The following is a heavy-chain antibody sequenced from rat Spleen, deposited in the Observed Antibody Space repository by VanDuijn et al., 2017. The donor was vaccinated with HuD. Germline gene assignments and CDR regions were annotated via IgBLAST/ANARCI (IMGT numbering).Heavy chain of an antibody. D-gene: IGHD1-4*01. CDR1: GFSLSNYG. V-gene: IGHV2S61*01. J-gene: IGHJ2*01. CDR3: ARSNGYGPFDY. Sequence: QVQLKESGPGLVQPSQTLSLTCTVSGFSLSNYGVIWVRQPPGKGLEWMGVIWGNGNANYNSVLKSRLSISRDTSKSQVFLKMNNLQTEDTAMYFWARSNGYGPFDYWGQGVMVTVSS. CDR2: IWGNGNA.